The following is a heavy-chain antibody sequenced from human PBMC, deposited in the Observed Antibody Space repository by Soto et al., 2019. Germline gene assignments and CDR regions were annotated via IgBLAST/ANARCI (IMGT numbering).Heavy chain of an antibody. CDR3: VQGASTAHQPLDS. V-gene: IGHV3-30*03. Sequence: QVQLVESGGGVVQPGRSLRLSCAASGFIFRNFGMHWVRRAPGKGLEWVAVISGDGNDKYYPDSMKGRFTISRDNFNNTLYLQLNSPRPEDTAVYHCVQGASTAHQPLDSWGQGVLVTDSS. D-gene: IGHD1-26*01. CDR1: GFIFRNFG. CDR2: ISGDGNDK. J-gene: IGHJ4*02.